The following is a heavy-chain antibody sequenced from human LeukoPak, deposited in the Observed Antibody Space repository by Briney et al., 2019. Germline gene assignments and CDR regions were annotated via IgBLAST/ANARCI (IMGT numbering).Heavy chain of an antibody. J-gene: IGHJ3*02. CDR2: ISGSGDST. V-gene: IGHV3-23*01. CDR3: AKGKSHDAFDI. Sequence: GGSLRLSCAASGFTFSTYGMSWVRQAPGKGLEWVSGISGSGDSTYNADSVKGRFTISRDNSKNTLYLQMNSLRAEDTAVYYCAKGKSHDAFDIWGQGTMVTVSS. CDR1: GFTFSTYG.